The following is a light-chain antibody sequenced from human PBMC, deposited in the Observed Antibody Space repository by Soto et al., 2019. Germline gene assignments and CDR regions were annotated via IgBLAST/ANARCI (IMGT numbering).Light chain of an antibody. CDR3: QQYVSDPPT. Sequence: AILMTQSPSSYSASTGDRVTITCRASQSVGTYLAWYQQKLGKAPKLLMYAASILQGGVASRFSGRGSGTDFTLTIDSLQPEDFATYYCQQYVSDPPTFGQGTRVEVK. CDR2: AAS. CDR1: QSVGTY. J-gene: IGKJ1*01. V-gene: IGKV1-8*01.